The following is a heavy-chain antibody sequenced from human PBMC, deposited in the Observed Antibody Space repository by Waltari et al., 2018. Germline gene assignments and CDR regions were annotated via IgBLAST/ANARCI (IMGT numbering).Heavy chain of an antibody. V-gene: IGHV4-34*11. CDR2: IYYSGST. D-gene: IGHD3-10*01. CDR1: GGSFSGYY. J-gene: IGHJ6*02. CDR3: ARSTEVGMVRGVNRGTYYYGMDV. Sequence: QVQLQQWGAGLLKPSETLSLTCAVYGGSFSGYYWSWIRQPPGKGLAWIGYIYYSGSTNYNPSLKSRVTISVDTSKNQFSLKLSSVTAADTAVYYCARSTEVGMVRGVNRGTYYYGMDVWGQGTTVTVSS.